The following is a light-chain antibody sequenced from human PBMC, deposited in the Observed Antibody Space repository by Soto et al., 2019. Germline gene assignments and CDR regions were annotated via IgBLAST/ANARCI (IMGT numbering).Light chain of an antibody. CDR1: SSNIGAGYE. Sequence: QSVLTQPPSVSGAPGQRVTISCTGSSSNIGAGYEVHWYQQLPGTAPKLLIFGNSNRPSGVPDRFSGSKSGTSASLAITGLRAEDEADYSCQSYGSSLNGHDVFATGTKVTVL. J-gene: IGLJ1*01. CDR3: QSYGSSLNGHDV. CDR2: GNS. V-gene: IGLV1-40*01.